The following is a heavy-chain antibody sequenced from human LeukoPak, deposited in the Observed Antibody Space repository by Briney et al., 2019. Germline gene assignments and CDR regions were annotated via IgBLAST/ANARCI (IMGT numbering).Heavy chain of an antibody. CDR2: ISSSGGST. J-gene: IGHJ4*02. CDR1: GFTFSSYA. CDR3: AKEPRRGYYDSSGYFDY. D-gene: IGHD3-22*01. V-gene: IGHV3-23*01. Sequence: PGGSLRLSCAASGFTFSSYAMSWVRQAPGKGLEWVSGISSSGGSTYYADSVKGRFTTSRDNSKNTLYLQMNSLRAADTAVYYCAKEPRRGYYDSSGYFDYWGQGTLVTVSS.